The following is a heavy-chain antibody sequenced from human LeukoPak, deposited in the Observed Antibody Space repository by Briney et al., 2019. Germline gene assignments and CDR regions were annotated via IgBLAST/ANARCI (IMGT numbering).Heavy chain of an antibody. D-gene: IGHD5-18*01. CDR3: AKDRYSYAFEYSDS. V-gene: IGHV3-30*18. J-gene: IGHJ4*02. CDR1: GFTFSSYG. Sequence: GGSLRLSCAASGFTFSSYGMHWVRQAPGKGLDWVAVISNDGSKKYYADTVKGRFTISRDNSKNTLSLQVSSLRTEDTAVYYCAKDRYSYAFEYSDSWGQGTLVTVSS. CDR2: ISNDGSKK.